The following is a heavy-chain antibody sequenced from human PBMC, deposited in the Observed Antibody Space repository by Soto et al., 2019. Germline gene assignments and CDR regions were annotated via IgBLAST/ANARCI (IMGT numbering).Heavy chain of an antibody. Sequence: PGGSLRLSCAAFGITFSNYPMRWVRQAPGKGLEWVSTISHSGDTTYYANSVKGRFTISRDNSKNTLYLQMNSLRAEDTAVYYCAKDLFEWFGESSSSYYGMDVWGQGTTVTVSS. CDR1: GITFSNYP. CDR3: AKDLFEWFGESSSSYYGMDV. J-gene: IGHJ6*02. CDR2: ISHSGDTT. V-gene: IGHV3-23*01. D-gene: IGHD3-10*01.